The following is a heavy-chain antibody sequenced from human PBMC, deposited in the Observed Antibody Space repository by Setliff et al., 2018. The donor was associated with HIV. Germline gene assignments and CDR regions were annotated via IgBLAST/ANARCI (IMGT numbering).Heavy chain of an antibody. CDR1: GGSITSGNYF. D-gene: IGHD6-6*01. CDR3: ARGIKLDY. V-gene: IGHV4-61*09. CDR2: MYTDGST. J-gene: IGHJ4*02. Sequence: SETLSLTCTVSGGSITSGNYFWSWIRQPAGKGLEWIGHMYTDGSTNYNPSFKSRVTISADTSKNQFSLKLSSVTAADTAVYYCARGIKLDYWGQGTLVTVSS.